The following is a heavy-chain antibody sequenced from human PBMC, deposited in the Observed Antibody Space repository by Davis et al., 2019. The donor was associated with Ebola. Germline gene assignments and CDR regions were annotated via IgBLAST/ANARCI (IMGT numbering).Heavy chain of an antibody. CDR1: GFTFSSYA. CDR2: INYSGGST. V-gene: IGHV3-23*01. D-gene: IGHD2-8*01. Sequence: GESLKISCAASGFTFSSYAMTWVRQAPGKGLEWVSTINYSGGSTYYADSVKGRFTISRDNAKNSLYLQMNSLRAEDTAVYYCARGYLGYCTHWGQGTLVTVSS. J-gene: IGHJ4*02. CDR3: ARGYLGYCTH.